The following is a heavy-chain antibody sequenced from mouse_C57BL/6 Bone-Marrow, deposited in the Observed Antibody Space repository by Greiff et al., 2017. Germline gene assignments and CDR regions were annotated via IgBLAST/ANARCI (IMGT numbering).Heavy chain of an antibody. J-gene: IGHJ1*03. CDR2: IYHGGGYT. CDR1: GYTFPNYW. Sequence: VQLQQSGAELVRPGTSVKMSSKASGYTFPNYWIGWAKQRPGHGLEWIGAIYHGGGYTNYHEKFKGKATLTADKSSSTAYMQFRSLTSEASAIYDCARSPPYYYGSSYGWYFDVWGTGTTVTVSS. V-gene: IGHV1-63*01. D-gene: IGHD1-1*01. CDR3: ARSPPYYYGSSYGWYFDV.